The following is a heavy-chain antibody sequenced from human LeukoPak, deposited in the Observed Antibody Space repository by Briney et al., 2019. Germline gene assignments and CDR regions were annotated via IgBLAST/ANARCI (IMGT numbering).Heavy chain of an antibody. D-gene: IGHD5-18*01. Sequence: GGSLKLSCVASGFTFSSYAMSWVRQAPGKGLEWVSAISGSGGSTYYADSVKGRFTISRDNSKNTLYLQMNSLRAEDTAVYYCAKVGIQLWFLYYFDYWGQGTLVTVSS. CDR3: AKVGIQLWFLYYFDY. J-gene: IGHJ4*02. CDR2: ISGSGGST. V-gene: IGHV3-23*01. CDR1: GFTFSSYA.